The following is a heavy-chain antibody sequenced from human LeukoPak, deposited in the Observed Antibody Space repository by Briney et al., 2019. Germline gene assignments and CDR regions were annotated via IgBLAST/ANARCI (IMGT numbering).Heavy chain of an antibody. D-gene: IGHD3-22*01. CDR1: GFTFSSYG. V-gene: IGHV3-30*02. J-gene: IGHJ4*02. CDR2: IRYDGSNK. Sequence: GGSLRLSCAASGFTFSSYGMHWVRQAPGKGLEWVAFIRYDGSNKYYADSVKGRFTISRDNSKNTLYLQMNSLRAEDTAVYYCAKDPTGYYYDSSGYLLPDYWGQGTLVTVSS. CDR3: AKDPTGYYYDSSGYLLPDY.